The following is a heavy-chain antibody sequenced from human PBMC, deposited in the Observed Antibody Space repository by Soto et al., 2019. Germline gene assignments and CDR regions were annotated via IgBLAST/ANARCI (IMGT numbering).Heavy chain of an antibody. CDR3: ARAHVDFWSGDYGY. J-gene: IGHJ4*02. V-gene: IGHV3-11*01. CDR2: INGSGANI. CDR1: GFTFSDYY. Sequence: QVQLVESGGDLVKPGGSLRLSCAASGFTFSDYYMSWIRQAPGKGLEWVSYINGSGANIYYADSVKGRFTISRDNAKNSLHLQMNSLRAEDTAVYYCARAHVDFWSGDYGYWGQGTLVTVSS. D-gene: IGHD3-3*01.